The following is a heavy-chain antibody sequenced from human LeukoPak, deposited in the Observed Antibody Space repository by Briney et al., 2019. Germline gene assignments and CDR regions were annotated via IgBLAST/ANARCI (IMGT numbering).Heavy chain of an antibody. CDR3: ARAFIRAAGPFDY. CDR2: IYYSGRT. D-gene: IGHD6-19*01. CDR1: GGSISSYY. V-gene: IGHV4-59*01. J-gene: IGHJ4*02. Sequence: PSETLSLTCTVAGGSISSYYWSWVRQPLGEGRGWVGYIYYSGRTNYNTSLKRRVIISVDTSKTQFSLKLNSVTAADTAVYYCARAFIRAAGPFDYWGQGTLVTVSS.